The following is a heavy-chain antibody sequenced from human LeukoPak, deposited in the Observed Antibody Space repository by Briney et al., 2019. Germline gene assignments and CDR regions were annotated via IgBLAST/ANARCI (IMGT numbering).Heavy chain of an antibody. J-gene: IGHJ5*01. D-gene: IGHD4-17*01. Sequence: GGSLRLSCTVSGFLVNNYYMSWVRQAPGKGLEWVSLIRDSGETFYADSVKGRFTISRDNSKNTMFLQMNRLTVEDTAVYFCARDRAVTQLWVEFDSWGRGTLVTVSS. CDR2: IRDSGET. V-gene: IGHV3-66*03. CDR1: GFLVNNYY. CDR3: ARDRAVTQLWVEFDS.